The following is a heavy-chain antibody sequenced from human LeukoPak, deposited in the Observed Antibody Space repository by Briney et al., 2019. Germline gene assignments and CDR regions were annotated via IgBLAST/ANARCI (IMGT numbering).Heavy chain of an antibody. V-gene: IGHV3-48*04. Sequence: GGSLRLSCAASGFTFSSYSMNWVRQAPGKGLEWVSYISSSSRTIYYADSVKGRFIISRDNAKNSLYLQMNSLRVEDTAVYYCLRGDRRDYWGQGTLVTVSS. CDR2: ISSSSRTI. J-gene: IGHJ4*02. CDR3: LRGDRRDY. CDR1: GFTFSSYS.